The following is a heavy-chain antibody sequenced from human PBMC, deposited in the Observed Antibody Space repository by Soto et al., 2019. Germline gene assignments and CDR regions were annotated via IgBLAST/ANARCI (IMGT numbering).Heavy chain of an antibody. D-gene: IGHD6-19*01. J-gene: IGHJ4*02. CDR3: ARTPRSGSSGWLYFDY. V-gene: IGHV1-3*01. CDR2: INAGNGNT. Sequence: ASVKVSCKASGYTFTSYAMHWVRQAPGQRLEWMGWINAGNGNTKYSQKFQGRVTITRDTSASTAYMELSSLRSEDTAEYYCARTPRSGSSGWLYFDYWGQGTLVTVSS. CDR1: GYTFTSYA.